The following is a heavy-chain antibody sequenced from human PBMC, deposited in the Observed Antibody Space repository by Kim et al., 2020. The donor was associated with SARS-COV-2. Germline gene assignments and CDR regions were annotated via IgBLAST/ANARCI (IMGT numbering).Heavy chain of an antibody. D-gene: IGHD6-13*01. V-gene: IGHV5-10-1*01. CDR1: GYSFTSYW. CDR2: IDPSDSYT. Sequence: GESLKISCKGSGYSFTSYWIRWVRQMPGKGLEWMGRIDPSDSYTNYSPSFQGHVTISADKSISTAYLQWSSLKASDTAMYYCARQCASAAAGHNWFDPWGQGTLVTVSS. CDR3: ARQCASAAAGHNWFDP. J-gene: IGHJ5*02.